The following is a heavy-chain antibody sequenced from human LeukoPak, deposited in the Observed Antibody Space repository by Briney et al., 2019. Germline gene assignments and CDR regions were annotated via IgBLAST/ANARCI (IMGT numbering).Heavy chain of an antibody. Sequence: SETLSLTCTVSGGSISSYYWSWIPQPPGKGLEWIGYIYYSGSTNYNPSLKSRVTISVDTSKNQFSLKLSSVTAADTAVYYCAILDDYDAFDIWGQGTMVTVSS. V-gene: IGHV4-59*01. CDR3: AILDDYDAFDI. J-gene: IGHJ3*02. CDR1: GGSISSYY. CDR2: IYYSGST. D-gene: IGHD4-11*01.